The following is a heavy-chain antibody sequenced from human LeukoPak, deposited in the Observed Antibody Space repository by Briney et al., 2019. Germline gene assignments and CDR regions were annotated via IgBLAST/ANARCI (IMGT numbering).Heavy chain of an antibody. CDR3: ARDFNSNYVDY. CDR1: GFTFSDYY. J-gene: IGHJ4*02. CDR2: ISSSGSTI. D-gene: IGHD4-11*01. V-gene: IGHV3-11*04. Sequence: GGSLRLSCAASGFTFSDYYMSWIRQAPGKGLEWVSYISSSGSTIYYADSEKGRFTISRDNAKNSLYLQMNSLRAEDTAVYYCARDFNSNYVDYWGQGTLVTVSS.